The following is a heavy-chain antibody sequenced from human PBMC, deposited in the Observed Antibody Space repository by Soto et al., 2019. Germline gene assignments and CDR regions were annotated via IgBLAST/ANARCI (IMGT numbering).Heavy chain of an antibody. V-gene: IGHV1-69*01. CDR3: ASFDGTLVRGGRSSPYEMDV. Sequence: QVLLVQSGPEVKKPGSSVKVSCKASGGTFNNYAINWVRQAPGKGLEWMGGIIPTFGTGNHAQKFQGRVTINAEESTTQAYMELKSLRSEETAIYYCASFDGTLVRGGRSSPYEMDVWGQGTTVIVSS. D-gene: IGHD3-10*01. CDR2: IIPTFGTG. J-gene: IGHJ6*02. CDR1: GGTFNNYA.